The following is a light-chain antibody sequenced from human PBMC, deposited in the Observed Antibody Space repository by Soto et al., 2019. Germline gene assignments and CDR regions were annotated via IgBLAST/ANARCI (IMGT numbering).Light chain of an antibody. Sequence: DIVMTQSPDSLAVSLGERATINCKASQSVLYSSTNNNYLAWYQQNPGQPPKLLIYLASTRESGVPDRFSGRGSGTDFTLTISSLQAEDVAVYYVQQYYSTPLTFGQGTKVEI. J-gene: IGKJ1*01. CDR3: QQYYSTPLT. CDR1: QSVLYSSTNNNY. CDR2: LAS. V-gene: IGKV4-1*01.